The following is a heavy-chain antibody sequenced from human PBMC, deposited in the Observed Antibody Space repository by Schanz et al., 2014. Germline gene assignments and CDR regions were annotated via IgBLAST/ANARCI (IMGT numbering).Heavy chain of an antibody. V-gene: IGHV3-43*01. D-gene: IGHD1-26*01. Sequence: VQLVESGGGLVQPGRSLRLSCAASGFSFDDYTMHWVRQAPGKGLEWVSLIDRDGGHTYYADSVKGRFTISRDNSKNSLYLQMNSLRTEDTALYYCAKDSRGSSFDTDVWGQGTTVTVSS. J-gene: IGHJ6*02. CDR1: GFSFDDYT. CDR3: AKDSRGSSFDTDV. CDR2: IDRDGGHT.